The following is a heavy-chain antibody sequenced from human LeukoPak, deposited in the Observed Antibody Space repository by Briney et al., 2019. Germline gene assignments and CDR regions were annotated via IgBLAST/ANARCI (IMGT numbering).Heavy chain of an antibody. CDR2: IGGRDGST. CDR3: AKGHYYGSGSLDY. D-gene: IGHD3-10*01. J-gene: IGHJ4*02. CDR1: GFTFSSYG. V-gene: IGHV3-23*01. Sequence: GGSLRLSCAASGFTFSSYGMSWVRQAPGKGLEWVSAIGGRDGSTYYADSVKGRFTISRDNSKNTLYVRMNSLRAEDTAVYYCAKGHYYGSGSLDYWGQGTLVTVSS.